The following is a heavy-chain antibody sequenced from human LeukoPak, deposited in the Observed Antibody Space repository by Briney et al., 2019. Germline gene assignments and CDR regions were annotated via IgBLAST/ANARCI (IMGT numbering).Heavy chain of an antibody. D-gene: IGHD3-10*01. CDR3: ARVSGSFPPHWYFDL. Sequence: SETLSLTCTVSGDSITRDFCAWIRQPPGKGLEWIGYVSHSGAPNSNPSLKSRATLSLDTSKNEFSLTLRPVTATDTAVYYCARVSGSFPPHWYFDLWGRGTLVTVSS. J-gene: IGHJ2*01. V-gene: IGHV4-59*01. CDR2: VSHSGAP. CDR1: GDSITRDF.